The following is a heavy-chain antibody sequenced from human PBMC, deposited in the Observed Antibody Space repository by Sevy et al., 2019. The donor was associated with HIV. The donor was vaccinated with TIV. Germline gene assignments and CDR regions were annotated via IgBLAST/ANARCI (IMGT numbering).Heavy chain of an antibody. V-gene: IGHV4-34*01. J-gene: IGHJ4*02. CDR1: GGSFSGYY. Sequence: SETLSLTCAVYGGSFSGYYWSWIRQPPGKGLEWIGEINHSGSTNYNPSLKSRVTISVDTSKNQFSLKLSSVTAADTAVYYCAGWGPGIAAAAAFHYWGQGTLVTVSS. D-gene: IGHD6-13*01. CDR3: AGWGPGIAAAAAFHY. CDR2: INHSGST.